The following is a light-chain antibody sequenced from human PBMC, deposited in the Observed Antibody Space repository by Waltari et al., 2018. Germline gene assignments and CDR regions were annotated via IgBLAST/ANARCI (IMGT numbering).Light chain of an antibody. CDR3: QQYYSSPPT. CDR2: WAS. V-gene: IGKV4-1*01. CDR1: QRVFKSSNNKNN. Sequence: DIVMTQSPDSLAVSLGERATINCKSNQRVFKSSNNKNNLAWYQQKPGQPPKLLIYWASTRESWVPDRFTGSGAGTDFTLTINSLQAEDAAVYHCQQYYSSPPTFGAGTKVEIK. J-gene: IGKJ4*01.